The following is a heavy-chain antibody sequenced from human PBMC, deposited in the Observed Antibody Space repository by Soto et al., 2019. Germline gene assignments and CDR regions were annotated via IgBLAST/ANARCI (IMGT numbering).Heavy chain of an antibody. Sequence: ASVKVSCKASGGTFGSYAISWVRQATGQGLEWMGWMNPNSGNTGYAQKFQGRVTMTRNTSISTAYMELSSLRSEDTAVYYCARRVRGVIITYNYYYYMDVWGKGTTVTVSS. CDR2: MNPNSGNT. D-gene: IGHD3-10*01. CDR1: GGTFGSYA. V-gene: IGHV1-8*02. CDR3: ARRVRGVIITYNYYYYMDV. J-gene: IGHJ6*03.